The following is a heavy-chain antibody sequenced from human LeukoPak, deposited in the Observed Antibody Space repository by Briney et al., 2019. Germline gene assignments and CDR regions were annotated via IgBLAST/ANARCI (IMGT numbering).Heavy chain of an antibody. D-gene: IGHD4-17*01. J-gene: IGHJ4*02. Sequence: PGGSLRLSCAASGFTFHNNGMSWVRQAPGKGLEWVSVIYSGGSTYYADSVKGRFTISRDNSKNTLYLQMNSLRAEDTAVYYCASLSTVTSRVLFDYWGQGTLVTVSS. CDR3: ASLSTVTSRVLFDY. CDR2: IYSGGST. CDR1: GFTFHNNG. V-gene: IGHV3-66*01.